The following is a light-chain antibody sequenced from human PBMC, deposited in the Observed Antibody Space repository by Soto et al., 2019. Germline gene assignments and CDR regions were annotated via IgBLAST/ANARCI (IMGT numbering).Light chain of an antibody. CDR3: RSYTSSSTLI. Sequence: QSALTQPASVSGSPGQSITISCTGTSSDVGGYNYVSWYQQHPGKAPKLMIYEVSNRPSGVSNRFSGSKSGNTASLTISGLQAEDEADYYCRSYTSSSTLIFGTGTKSPS. CDR1: SSDVGGYNY. J-gene: IGLJ1*01. V-gene: IGLV2-14*01. CDR2: EVS.